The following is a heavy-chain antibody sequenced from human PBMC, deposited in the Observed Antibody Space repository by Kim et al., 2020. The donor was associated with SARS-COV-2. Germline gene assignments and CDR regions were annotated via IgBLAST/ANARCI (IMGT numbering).Heavy chain of an antibody. J-gene: IGHJ4*02. CDR2: T. Sequence: TYYADSVQGRFTISRDNSKNTLYLQMNSLRAEDTAVYYCAKSDDRAVLGYWGQGTLVTVSS. CDR3: AKSDDRAVLGY. D-gene: IGHD1-1*01. V-gene: IGHV3-23*01.